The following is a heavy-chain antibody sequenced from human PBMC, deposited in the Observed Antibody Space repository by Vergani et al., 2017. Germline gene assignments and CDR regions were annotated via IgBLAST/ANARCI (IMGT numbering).Heavy chain of an antibody. D-gene: IGHD3-3*01. CDR2: IHYSENT. CDR1: FDSIRNLY. Sequence: QVQLQESGPGLVKSSETLSLTCSVSFDSIRNLYCNWVRQPPGKGLEWIGSIHYSENTNYNPSLKTRVNISVDTSKNQFSLTLTSVTAADTAVYYCATEPPYYDFWSGYDTVPLWGQGTLVTVSS. J-gene: IGHJ4*02. V-gene: IGHV4-59*11. CDR3: ATEPPYYDFWSGYDTVPL.